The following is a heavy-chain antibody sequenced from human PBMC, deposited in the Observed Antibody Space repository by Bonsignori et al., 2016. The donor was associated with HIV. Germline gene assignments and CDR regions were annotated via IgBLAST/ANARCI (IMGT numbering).Heavy chain of an antibody. D-gene: IGHD1-26*01. CDR3: ARDRSPLSGAYYLDAFDI. V-gene: IGHV1-2*02. Sequence: WVRQAPGQGLEWMGLINPDSGDTAYAQKFQGRVTMTRDISINTAYMELTSLRFDDAAVYYCARDRSPLSGAYYLDAFDIWGLGTMVTVSS. J-gene: IGHJ3*02. CDR2: INPDSGDT.